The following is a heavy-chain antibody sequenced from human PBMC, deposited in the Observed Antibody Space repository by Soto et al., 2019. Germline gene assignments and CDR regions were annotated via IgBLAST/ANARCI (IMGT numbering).Heavy chain of an antibody. V-gene: IGHV1-18*01. CDR1: GYTFTSYH. Sequence: QVQLVQSGAEVKKPGASVKVSCKTSGYTFTSYHISWVRQAPGQGLEWMGWISAYNTNTNYAQKFQGRVTMTTDTLTSTAYMELRSPRSDDTAVYYCARDTPPTDYWGQGTLVTVSS. CDR2: ISAYNTNT. J-gene: IGHJ4*02. CDR3: ARDTPPTDY.